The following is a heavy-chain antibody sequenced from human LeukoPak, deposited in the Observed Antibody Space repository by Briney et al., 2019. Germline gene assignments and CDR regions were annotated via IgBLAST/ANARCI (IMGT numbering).Heavy chain of an antibody. CDR3: ARVSSRGYDMDV. CDR2: IYYAKTI. D-gene: IGHD6-13*01. J-gene: IGHJ6*03. CDR1: SGSISSSSVF. Sequence: SETLSLTCTDSSGSISSSSVFWGWIRQPPGKGLKWIGSIYYAKTISYNPSLKSRVTISVDTSKNQFSLKLSSVTAADTAVYYCARVSSRGYDMDVWGKGTTVTVSS. V-gene: IGHV4-39*07.